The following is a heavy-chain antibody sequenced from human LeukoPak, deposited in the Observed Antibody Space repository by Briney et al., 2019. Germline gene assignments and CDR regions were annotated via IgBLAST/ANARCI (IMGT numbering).Heavy chain of an antibody. Sequence: SETLSLTCTVSGGSISSYYWSSIRQPPGKGLEWIGYIYTSGSTNYNPSLKSRVTISVDTSKNQFSLKLSSVTAADTAVYYCARYRVTGTTDAFDIWGQGTMVTVSS. V-gene: IGHV4-4*09. CDR3: ARYRVTGTTDAFDI. CDR1: GGSISSYY. D-gene: IGHD1-20*01. CDR2: IYTSGST. J-gene: IGHJ3*02.